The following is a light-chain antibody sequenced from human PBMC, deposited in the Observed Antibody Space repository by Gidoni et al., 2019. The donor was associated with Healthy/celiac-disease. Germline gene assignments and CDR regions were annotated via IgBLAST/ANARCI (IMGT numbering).Light chain of an antibody. J-gene: IGKJ2*01. V-gene: IGKV3-20*01. CDR1: QSVSSSY. CDR3: QQYGSSPNT. CDR2: GAS. Sequence: EIVLTQSPGTLSLSPGERATLSCRASQSVSSSYLAWYQQKPGQAPRLLIYGASSRATGIPDRFSGRGSGTDFTLTISRLEPEDFAVYYCQQYGSSPNTFXQXTKLEIK.